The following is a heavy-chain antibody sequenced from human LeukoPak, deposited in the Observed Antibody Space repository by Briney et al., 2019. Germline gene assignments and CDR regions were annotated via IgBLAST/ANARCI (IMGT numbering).Heavy chain of an antibody. CDR3: AKAPDNLNGWYYGDY. V-gene: IGHV3-23*01. D-gene: IGHD6-19*01. CDR1: GFTFSSYA. Sequence: GGSLRLSCAASGFTFSSYAMSWVRQAPGKGPEWVSAISGSGGSTYYADSVKGRFTISRDNSKNTLYLQMNSLRAEDTAVYYCAKAPDNLNGWYYGDYWGQGTLVTVSS. J-gene: IGHJ4*02. CDR2: ISGSGGST.